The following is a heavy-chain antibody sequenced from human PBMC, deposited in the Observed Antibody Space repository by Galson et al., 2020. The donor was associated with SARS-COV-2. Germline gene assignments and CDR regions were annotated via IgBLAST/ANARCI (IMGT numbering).Heavy chain of an antibody. CDR2: IKQDGSEK. J-gene: IGHJ4*02. V-gene: IGHV3-7*05. CDR1: GFIFTDYW. CDR3: VTYHRSGPIIH. Sequence: TGGSLRLSCAASGFIFTDYWMTWVRQAPGKGLEWVANIKQDGSEKFYVDSVRGRFTISRDNAKNSLYLQMNNLRAEDTAVYYCVTYHRSGPIIHWGQGTLVAVSS. D-gene: IGHD3-22*01.